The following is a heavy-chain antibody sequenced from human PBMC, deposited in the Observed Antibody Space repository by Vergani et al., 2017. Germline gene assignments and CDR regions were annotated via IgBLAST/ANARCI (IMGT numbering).Heavy chain of an antibody. V-gene: IGHV2-26*01. J-gene: IGHJ6*03. D-gene: IGHD2/OR15-2a*01. CDR3: ERIFYMAMDV. CDR1: GVSHSNARMG. Sequence: QVTLKESDPVLVKPTETLTLTCTVSGVSHSNARMGVSWIRQPPGKALEWLAHIFSNDEKSYSTSLKIRLTISKDTSKSQVVLTMTNMDPVDTATYYCERIFYMAMDVWGKGTTVTVSS. CDR2: IFSNDEK.